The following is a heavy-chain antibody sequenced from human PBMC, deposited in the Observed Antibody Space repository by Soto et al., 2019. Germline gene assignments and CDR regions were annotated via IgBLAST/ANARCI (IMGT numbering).Heavy chain of an antibody. CDR2: ISVSGGGA. CDR3: VREGSGWYSRGSFDF. V-gene: IGHV3-23*01. J-gene: IGHJ3*01. Sequence: GGSLRLSCAVSGLTFSNYAMNWVRRAPGKGLEWVSVISVSGGGAYYADSVQGRFTISRDNSKNTLYLQMNSLRAEDTAIYYCVREGSGWYSRGSFDFWGRGTMVTVS. D-gene: IGHD6-19*01. CDR1: GLTFSNYA.